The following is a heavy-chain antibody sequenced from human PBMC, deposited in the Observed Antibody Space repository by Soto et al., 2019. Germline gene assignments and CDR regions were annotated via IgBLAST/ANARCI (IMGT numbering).Heavy chain of an antibody. Sequence: SETLSLTCTVSGGTISRYYWSWIRQPPGKGLEWIGYMYNTGSTVYNPSFKSRVTISVDTSKNQFSLKLNSVTAADTAVYYCARQYFFGSESDHREPLDFRGQRTPVTVSS. J-gene: IGHJ4*02. CDR2: MYNTGST. D-gene: IGHD3-10*01. CDR1: GGTISRYY. V-gene: IGHV4-59*08. CDR3: ARQYFFGSESDHREPLDF.